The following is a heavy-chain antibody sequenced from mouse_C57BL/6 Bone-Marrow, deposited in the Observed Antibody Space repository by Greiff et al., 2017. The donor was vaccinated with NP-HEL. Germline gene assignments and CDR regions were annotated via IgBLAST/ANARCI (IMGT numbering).Heavy chain of an antibody. CDR1: GFTFSNYW. CDR3: TFITKAWFAY. CDR2: IRLKSDNYAT. Sequence: EVMLVESGGGLVQPGGSMKLSCVASGFTFSNYWMNWVRQSPEKGLEWVAQIRLKSDNYATHYAESVKGRFTISRDDSKSSVYLQMNNLRAEDTGIYYCTFITKAWFAYWGQGTLVTVSA. D-gene: IGHD1-1*01. J-gene: IGHJ3*01. V-gene: IGHV6-3*01.